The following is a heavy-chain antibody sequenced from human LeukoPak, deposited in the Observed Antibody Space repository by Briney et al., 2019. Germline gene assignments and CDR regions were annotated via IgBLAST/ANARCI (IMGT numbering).Heavy chain of an antibody. CDR3: ASGLYSSGWFFDY. CDR2: VNSDGSST. J-gene: IGHJ4*02. V-gene: IGHV3-74*01. CDR1: GFTFSNYW. Sequence: GWSLRLSCAASGFTFSNYWMHWVRQAPGKGLVWVSRVNSDGSSTSYADSVKGRFTISRDNAKNTLYLQMNSLRAEDTAVYYCASGLYSSGWFFDYWGQGTLVTVSS. D-gene: IGHD6-19*01.